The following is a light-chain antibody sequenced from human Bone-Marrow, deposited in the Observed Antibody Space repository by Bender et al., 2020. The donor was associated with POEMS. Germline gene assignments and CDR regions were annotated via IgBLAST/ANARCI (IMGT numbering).Light chain of an antibody. CDR2: KND. Sequence: SSELTQTPSVSVSPGQTARITCSGDALPKVFAYWYQQKPGQAPMLVMYKNDERPSGIPERFSGSSSGTTVTLTISGVQAEDEADYYCQSADSSETYVIFGGGTKLTVL. J-gene: IGLJ2*01. CDR1: ALPKVF. CDR3: QSADSSETYVI. V-gene: IGLV3-25*03.